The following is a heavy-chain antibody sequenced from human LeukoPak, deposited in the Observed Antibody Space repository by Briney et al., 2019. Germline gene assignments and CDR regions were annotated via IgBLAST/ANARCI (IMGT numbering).Heavy chain of an antibody. Sequence: SGGSLRLSCAASGFTFSSYAMSWFPQAPGKGLDGFSRIMGSVGSKYYATSVKGRFTISRDNSKNTLYLQMGSLRAEDMAVYYCARGWEHIVVVTAIGAFDIWGQGTMVTVSS. CDR1: GFTFSSYA. D-gene: IGHD2-21*02. V-gene: IGHV3-64*01. CDR2: IMGSVGSK. J-gene: IGHJ3*02. CDR3: ARGWEHIVVVTAIGAFDI.